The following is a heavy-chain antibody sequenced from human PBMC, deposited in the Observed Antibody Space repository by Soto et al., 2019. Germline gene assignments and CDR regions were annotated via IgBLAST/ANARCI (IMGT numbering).Heavy chain of an antibody. CDR3: AKGQSGPPNAFDI. V-gene: IGHV3-23*01. CDR1: GFTFSSYA. Sequence: EVQLLESGGGLVQPGGSLRLSCAASGFTFSSYAMSWVRQAPGKGLEWISAISGSGGSTYYADSVKGRFTISRDNSKNTLYLQMNSLRAEDTAVYYCAKGQSGPPNAFDIWGQGTMVTVSS. J-gene: IGHJ3*02. CDR2: ISGSGGST.